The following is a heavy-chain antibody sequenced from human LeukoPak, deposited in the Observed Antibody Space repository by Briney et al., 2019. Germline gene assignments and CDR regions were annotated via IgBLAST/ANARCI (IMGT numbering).Heavy chain of an antibody. Sequence: PSQTLSLTCTVSGGSISSGSYYWSWIRQPAGKGLEWIGSIYYSGSTYYNPSLKSRVIISVDTSKNQFSLQLSSVTAADTAVYYCARHEYTAMVTLDWGQGTLVTVS. D-gene: IGHD5-18*01. CDR2: IYYSGST. V-gene: IGHV4-30-2*03. J-gene: IGHJ4*02. CDR3: ARHEYTAMVTLD. CDR1: GGSISSGSYY.